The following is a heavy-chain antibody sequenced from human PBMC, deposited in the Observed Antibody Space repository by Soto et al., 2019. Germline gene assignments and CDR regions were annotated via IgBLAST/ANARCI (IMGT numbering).Heavy chain of an antibody. J-gene: IGHJ4*02. V-gene: IGHV4-59*01. D-gene: IGHD1-26*01. CDR2: IYYSGST. CDR3: ARRYGGNFDY. CDR1: GGSISSYY. Sequence: QVQLQESGPGLVKPSETLSLTCTVSGGSISSYYWSWIRQPPGKGLEWIGYIYYSGSTSYNPSLQSRVTLSVATSKNQFSLKLSSVTAADTAVYYCARRYGGNFDYWGQGTLVTVSS.